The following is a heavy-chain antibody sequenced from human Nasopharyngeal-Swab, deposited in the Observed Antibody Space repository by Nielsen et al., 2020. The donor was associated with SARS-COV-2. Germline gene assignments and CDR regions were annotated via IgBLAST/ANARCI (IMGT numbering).Heavy chain of an antibody. CDR3: ARESVPAAIGVGYYYYYMDV. Sequence: WVRQAPGQRLEWMGWINAGNGNTKYSQKFQGRVTITRDTSASTAYMELSSLRSEDTAVYYCARESVPAAIGVGYYYYYMDVWGKGTTVTVSS. J-gene: IGHJ6*03. V-gene: IGHV1-3*01. D-gene: IGHD2-2*02. CDR2: INAGNGNT.